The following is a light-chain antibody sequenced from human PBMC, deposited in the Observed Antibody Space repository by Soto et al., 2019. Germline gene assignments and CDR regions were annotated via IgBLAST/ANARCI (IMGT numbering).Light chain of an antibody. CDR3: SSYAGSNNWV. CDR1: SSDVGGYNY. Sequence: QSALTQPPSASGSPGQSVAISCTGTSSDVGGYNYVSWYQQHPGKAPKLMIFEVSKRPSGVPGRFSGSKSGNTASLTVSGLQAEDEAYYYCSSYAGSNNWVFGGGTKLTVL. V-gene: IGLV2-8*01. CDR2: EVS. J-gene: IGLJ3*02.